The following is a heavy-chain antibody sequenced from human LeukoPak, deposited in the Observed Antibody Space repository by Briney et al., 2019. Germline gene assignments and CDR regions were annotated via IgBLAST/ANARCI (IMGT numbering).Heavy chain of an antibody. V-gene: IGHV1-69*05. J-gene: IGHJ6*03. CDR1: GDTFRSYV. Sequence: SVKVSCKASGDTFRSYVITWVRQAPGQAIEWMGGIMPRFNTPNYAQKFQGRVASTTDESTHTSFMELRGLRTEDTSVYYCVSVDRYHFFMDVWGKGTPVTVSS. CDR2: IMPRFNTP. CDR3: VSVDRYHFFMDV. D-gene: IGHD3-9*01.